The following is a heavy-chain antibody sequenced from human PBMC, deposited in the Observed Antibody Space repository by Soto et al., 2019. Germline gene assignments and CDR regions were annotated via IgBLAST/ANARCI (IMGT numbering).Heavy chain of an antibody. J-gene: IGHJ4*02. CDR2: IHYSGNT. Sequence: QVQLQESGPGLVKPSETLSLTCTVSGGSISGYYWTWVRQPPGKGLEWIAYIHYSGNTNYNPSLKSRVTISVDTSNTQFSLKMRSVTAGDTAVYYCARHFPLEYGDYLDYWGQGILVTVSS. D-gene: IGHD3-3*01. CDR1: GGSISGYY. CDR3: ARHFPLEYGDYLDY. V-gene: IGHV4-59*08.